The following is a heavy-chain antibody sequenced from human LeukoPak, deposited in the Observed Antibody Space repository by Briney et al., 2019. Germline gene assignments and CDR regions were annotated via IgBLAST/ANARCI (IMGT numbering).Heavy chain of an antibody. J-gene: IGHJ5*02. V-gene: IGHV1-2*02. CDR2: INPHSGGR. D-gene: IGHD3-9*01. Sequence: ASVKVSCKASGYSFTDYYIHWVRQAPGQGLEWMGWINPHSGGRNLAQKFQGRVTMTRGTSITTAYLELSGLTSDDTAMYYCARGSLIHYDILTGYYHWGQGTLVTVSS. CDR3: ARGSLIHYDILTGYYH. CDR1: GYSFTDYY.